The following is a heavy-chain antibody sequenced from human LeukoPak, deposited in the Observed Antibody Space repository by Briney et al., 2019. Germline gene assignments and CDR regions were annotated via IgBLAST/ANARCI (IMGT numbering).Heavy chain of an antibody. V-gene: IGHV4-39*01. CDR1: GGSISSSSYY. Sequence: PSETLSLTFTVSGGSISSSSYYWGWIRQPPGQGLEWIGSIYYSGSTYYNPSLKSRVTISVDTSKNQFSLKLSSVTAADTAVYYCARGFGGSSSSWDYWGQGTLVTVSS. D-gene: IGHD6-6*01. J-gene: IGHJ4*02. CDR2: IYYSGST. CDR3: ARGFGGSSSSWDY.